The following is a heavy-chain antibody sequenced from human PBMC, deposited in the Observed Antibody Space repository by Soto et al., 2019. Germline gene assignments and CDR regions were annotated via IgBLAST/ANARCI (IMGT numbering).Heavy chain of an antibody. D-gene: IGHD1-1*01. CDR1: GGSISSGFYY. CDR3: AREDGAHDLPFDP. J-gene: IGHJ5*02. Sequence: QVQLQESGPGLVRPSETLSLTCTVSGGSISSGFYYWSWLRQPPGKGLEWIGYLYYSGTTNYNPYLKSRAAISIDTSKNQFSLKLNSVTAADTAVYYCAREDGAHDLPFDPWGQGILVTVSS. V-gene: IGHV4-61*01. CDR2: LYYSGTT.